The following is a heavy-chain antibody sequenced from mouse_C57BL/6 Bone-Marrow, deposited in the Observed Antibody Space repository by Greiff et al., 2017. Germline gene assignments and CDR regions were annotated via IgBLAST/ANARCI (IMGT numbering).Heavy chain of an antibody. CDR1: GYTFTTYP. J-gene: IGHJ2*01. D-gene: IGHD2-1*01. V-gene: IGHV1-47*01. Sequence: QVQLKEPGAELVKPGASVKMSCKASGYTFTTYPIAWMKQNHGQSLEWIGNFHPYNDDTKYNEKFKGKATLTVEKSSSTVYLELSRLTSDDSAVYYCARGGNYEGYYFDYWGKGTTLTVSS. CDR3: ARGGNYEGYYFDY. CDR2: FHPYNDDT.